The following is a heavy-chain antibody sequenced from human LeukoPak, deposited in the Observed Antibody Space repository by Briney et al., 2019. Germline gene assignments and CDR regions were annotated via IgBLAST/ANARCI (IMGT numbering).Heavy chain of an antibody. D-gene: IGHD6-13*01. CDR2: INAGNGNT. Sequence: ASVKVSCKASGYTFTSYAMHWVRHAPGQRLEWMGWINAGNGNTKYSQKFQGRVTITRDTSASTAYMELSSLRSEDTAVYYCANHYSSSSWPEYFQHWGQGTLVTVSS. V-gene: IGHV1-3*01. J-gene: IGHJ1*01. CDR1: GYTFTSYA. CDR3: ANHYSSSSWPEYFQH.